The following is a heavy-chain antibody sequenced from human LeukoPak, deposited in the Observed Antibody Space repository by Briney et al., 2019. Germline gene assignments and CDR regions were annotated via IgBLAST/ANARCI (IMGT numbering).Heavy chain of an antibody. J-gene: IGHJ4*02. CDR3: AREGEEDYYDSSGYPNYFDY. V-gene: IGHV1-69*16. CDR2: IIPILGIA. CDR1: GGTFSSYT. Sequence: SVKVSCKASGGTFSSYTISWVRQAPGQGLEWMGRIIPILGIANYAQKFQGRVTITTDESTSTAYMELSSLRSEDTAVYYCAREGEEDYYDSSGYPNYFDYWGQGTLVTVSS. D-gene: IGHD3-22*01.